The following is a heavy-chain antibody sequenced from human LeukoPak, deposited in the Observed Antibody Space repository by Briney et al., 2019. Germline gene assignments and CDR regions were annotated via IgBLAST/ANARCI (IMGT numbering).Heavy chain of an antibody. Sequence: ASVKVSCKASGYTFTSHDMHWVRQAPGQRLEWMGCINTDNANTKYSQEFQGRVTITRDTSASTAYMELSSLRSEDFAIYYCTLYNHWGQGTLVTVSS. V-gene: IGHV1-3*03. J-gene: IGHJ5*02. CDR1: GYTFTSHD. D-gene: IGHD2-2*02. CDR3: TLYNH. CDR2: INTDNANT.